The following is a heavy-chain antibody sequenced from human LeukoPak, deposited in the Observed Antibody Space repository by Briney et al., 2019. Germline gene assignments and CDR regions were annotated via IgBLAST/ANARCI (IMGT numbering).Heavy chain of an antibody. Sequence: GGSLRLSCAASGFTFSSYAMSWVRQAPGKGLEWVSAISGSGGSTYYADSVKGRFTISRDNSKNTLYLQMNSLRAADTVVYYCAKAYDFWRPSMGWDVWGKGTTVTVSS. CDR3: AKAYDFWRPSMGWDV. J-gene: IGHJ6*04. V-gene: IGHV3-23*01. CDR1: GFTFSSYA. D-gene: IGHD3-3*01. CDR2: ISGSGGST.